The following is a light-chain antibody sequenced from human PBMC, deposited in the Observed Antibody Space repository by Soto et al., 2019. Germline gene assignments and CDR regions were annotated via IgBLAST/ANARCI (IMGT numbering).Light chain of an antibody. CDR3: SSYTV. J-gene: IGLJ2*01. V-gene: IGLV2-14*01. CDR2: EVS. Sequence: QSALTQPASVSGSPGQSITISCTGTSSDVGGYNHVSWYQQHPGKAPKLMIYEVSNRPSGVSNRFSGSKSGNTASLTISGLQAEDEADYYCSSYTVFGGGTQLTVL. CDR1: SSDVGGYNH.